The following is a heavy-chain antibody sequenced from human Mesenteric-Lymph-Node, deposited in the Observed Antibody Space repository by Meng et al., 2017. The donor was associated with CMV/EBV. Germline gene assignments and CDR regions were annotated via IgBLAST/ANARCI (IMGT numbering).Heavy chain of an antibody. J-gene: IGHJ4*02. CDR2: ISGSGTST. D-gene: IGHD6-13*01. CDR1: GFTFSDYA. CDR3: AKVGTPIAATGYFDS. V-gene: IGHV3-23*01. Sequence: GESLKISCAPSGFTFSDYAMSWVRQAPGKGLEWVSVISGSGTSTHYADSVKGRFTISRDNSKNSLYLQMNSLRSEDTAFYYCAKVGTPIAATGYFDSWGQGTLVTVSS.